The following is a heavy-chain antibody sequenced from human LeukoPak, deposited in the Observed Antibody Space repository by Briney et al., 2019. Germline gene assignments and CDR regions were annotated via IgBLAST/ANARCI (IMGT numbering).Heavy chain of an antibody. D-gene: IGHD1-7*01. V-gene: IGHV4-34*01. CDR2: INHSGST. J-gene: IGHJ4*02. CDR1: GGSFSGYY. Sequence: SETLSLTCAVYGGSFSGYYWSGIRQPPGKGLEWIGEINHSGSTNYNPSLKSRVTISVDTSKNQFSLKLSSVTAADTAVYYCARAGTTGLRRWGQGTLVTVSS. CDR3: ARAGTTGLRR.